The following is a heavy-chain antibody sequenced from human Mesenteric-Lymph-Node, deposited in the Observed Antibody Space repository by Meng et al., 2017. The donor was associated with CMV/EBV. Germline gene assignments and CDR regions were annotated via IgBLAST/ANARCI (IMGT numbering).Heavy chain of an antibody. V-gene: IGHV4-59*01. CDR2: IHYTGRT. D-gene: IGHD2-2*01. Sequence: GSLRLSCTLSGDSISTYFWNWIRQSPGKGLEWIGYIHYTGRTIHNPSLKSRVTMSVDPSNNQFSLQLRSVTAADTAVYYCARRCSSTNCRLDYWGQGALVTVSS. J-gene: IGHJ4*02. CDR1: GDSISTYF. CDR3: ARRCSSTNCRLDY.